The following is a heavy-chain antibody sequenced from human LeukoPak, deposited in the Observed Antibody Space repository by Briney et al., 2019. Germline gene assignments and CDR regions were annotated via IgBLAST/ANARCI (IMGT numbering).Heavy chain of an antibody. Sequence: PGGSLRLSCAASGFTFSDFAMSWVRLAPGKGLEWVSSIEKNAGGAYYADSVKGRFTVSRDNSKNTLYLQMSSLRVEDTALYYYAKQGGALIENWCFDHWGLGTLVTVSS. V-gene: IGHV3-23*01. CDR2: IEKNAGGA. D-gene: IGHD3-16*01. J-gene: IGHJ4*02. CDR3: AKQGGALIENWCFDH. CDR1: GFTFSDFA.